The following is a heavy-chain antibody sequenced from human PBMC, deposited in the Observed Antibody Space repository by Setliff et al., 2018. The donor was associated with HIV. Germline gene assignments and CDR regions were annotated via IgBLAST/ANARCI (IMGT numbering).Heavy chain of an antibody. CDR1: SGSFSSGRNY. J-gene: IGHJ4*02. V-gene: IGHV4-61*02. CDR3: ARSPGVATITIFDY. CDR2: IYTSGSI. D-gene: IGHD5-12*01. Sequence: SETLSLTCTVSSGSFSSGRNYWSWIRQTAGKGLEWIGRIYTSGSINYNPSLKSRVTISVDTSKNQVSLKLSSVTAADTAVYYCARSPGVATITIFDYWGQGTLVTVSS.